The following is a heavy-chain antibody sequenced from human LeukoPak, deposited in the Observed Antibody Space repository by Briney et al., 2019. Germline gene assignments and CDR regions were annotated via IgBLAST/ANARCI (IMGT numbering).Heavy chain of an antibody. CDR2: ISGSGGST. CDR1: GFTFSSYG. J-gene: IGHJ4*02. D-gene: IGHD6-13*01. CDR3: AKSIAAAGGPIDY. V-gene: IGHV3-23*01. Sequence: GGSLRLSCAAPGFTFSSYGMSWVRQAPGKGLEWVSAISGSGGSTYYADSVKGRFTISRDNSKNTLYLQMNSLRAEDTAVYYCAKSIAAAGGPIDYWGQGTLVTVSS.